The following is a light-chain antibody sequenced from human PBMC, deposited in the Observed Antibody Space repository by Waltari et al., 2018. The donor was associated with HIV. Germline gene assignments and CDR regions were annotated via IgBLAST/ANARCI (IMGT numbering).Light chain of an antibody. CDR1: SSNTCNNY. CDR2: ENN. J-gene: IGLJ3*02. Sequence: SVLTQSPSVSAAPVQKVTISCSGCSSNTCNNYFSWYHQFPGTAPQLLIYENNKRPSGIPDRFSGSKSGTSATLGITGLQTGDEANYYCGTWDSSLGASVFGGGTELTVL. V-gene: IGLV1-51*02. CDR3: GTWDSSLGASV.